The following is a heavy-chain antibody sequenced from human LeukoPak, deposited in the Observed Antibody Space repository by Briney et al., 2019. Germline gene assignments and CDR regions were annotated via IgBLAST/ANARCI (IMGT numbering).Heavy chain of an antibody. D-gene: IGHD1-14*01. CDR2: ISGSGGST. CDR1: GTMFSSYA. CDR3: AKDPSGAPYYYGMDV. V-gene: IGHV3-23*01. Sequence: GGSLRLSCAASGTMFSSYAKHWVRQAPGKGLEWVSAISGSGGSTYYADSVKGRFTISRDNSKNTLYLQMNSLRAEDTAVYYCAKDPSGAPYYYGMDVWGQGTTVTVSS. J-gene: IGHJ6*02.